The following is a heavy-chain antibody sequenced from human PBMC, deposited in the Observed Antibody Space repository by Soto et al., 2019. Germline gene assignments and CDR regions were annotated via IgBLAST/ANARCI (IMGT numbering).Heavy chain of an antibody. CDR2: ITGGGTT. J-gene: IGHJ4*02. Sequence: HPGGSLRLSCAASGFTFSNWAMTWVRQAPGKGLEWVSAITGGGTTYYADSVTGRFTISRDNSKSTLYLQMNSLRADDTAAYYCAKWQSYNFASLAFSGFDSWGQGTQVTVSS. CDR1: GFTFSNWA. V-gene: IGHV3-23*01. CDR3: AKWQSYNFASLAFSGFDS. D-gene: IGHD3-3*02.